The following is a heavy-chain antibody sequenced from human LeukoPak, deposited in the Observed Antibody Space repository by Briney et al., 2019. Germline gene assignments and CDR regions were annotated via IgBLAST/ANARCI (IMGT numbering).Heavy chain of an antibody. CDR2: INPSGGST. V-gene: IGHV1-46*01. Sequence: ASVKVSCKASVYTFTSYYMHWVRQAPGQGREWMGIINPSGGSTSYAQKFQGRVTMTRDTSTSTVYMELSSLKSEDTAVYYCARVRDGYNDAYDIWGQGTMVTVSS. CDR3: ARVRDGYNDAYDI. J-gene: IGHJ3*02. CDR1: VYTFTSYY. D-gene: IGHD5-24*01.